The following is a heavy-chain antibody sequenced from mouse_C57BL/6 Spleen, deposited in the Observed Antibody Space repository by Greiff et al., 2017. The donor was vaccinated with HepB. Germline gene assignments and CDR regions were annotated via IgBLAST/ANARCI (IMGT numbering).Heavy chain of an antibody. CDR1: GYAFTNYL. V-gene: IGHV1-54*01. J-gene: IGHJ3*01. CDR3: ARGGDYDEAY. CDR2: INPGSGGT. Sequence: QVQLQQSGAELVRPGTSVKVSCKASGYAFTNYLIEWVKQRPGQGLEWIGVINPGSGGTNYNEKFKGKATLTADKSSSTAYMQLSSLTSEDSAVYFCARGGDYDEAYWGQGTLVTVSA. D-gene: IGHD2-4*01.